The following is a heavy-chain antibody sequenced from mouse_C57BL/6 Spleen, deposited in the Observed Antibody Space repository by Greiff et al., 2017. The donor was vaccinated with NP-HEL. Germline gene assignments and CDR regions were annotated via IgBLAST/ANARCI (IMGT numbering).Heavy chain of an antibody. Sequence: EVQLQESGGGLVQPGGSLSLSCAASGFTFTDYYMSWVRQPPGKALEWLGFIRNKANGYTTEYSASVKGRFTISRDNSQSILYLQMNALRAEDSATYYCARSNGMDYWGQGTSVTVSS. CDR3: ARSNGMDY. CDR2: IRNKANGYTT. CDR1: GFTFTDYY. J-gene: IGHJ4*01. V-gene: IGHV7-3*01.